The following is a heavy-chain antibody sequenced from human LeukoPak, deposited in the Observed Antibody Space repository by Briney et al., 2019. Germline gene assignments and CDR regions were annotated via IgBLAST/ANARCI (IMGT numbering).Heavy chain of an antibody. J-gene: IGHJ4*02. Sequence: SQTLSLTCAVSGGSISSGGYSWSWIRPPPGKGLEWIGYFYHSASTYYNPSLKSRVTISVDRSKNQFSLKLSSVTAADTAVYYCARVAESWEFDYWGQGTLVTVSS. CDR3: ARVAESWEFDY. D-gene: IGHD1-26*01. V-gene: IGHV4-30-2*01. CDR2: FYHSAST. CDR1: GGSISSGGYS.